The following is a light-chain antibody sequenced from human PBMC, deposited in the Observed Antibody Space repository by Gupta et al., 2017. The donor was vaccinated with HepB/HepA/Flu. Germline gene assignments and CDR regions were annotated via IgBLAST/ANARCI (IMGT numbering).Light chain of an antibody. V-gene: IGKV3-15*01. CDR1: QSVSSN. CDR2: GAS. J-gene: IGKJ4*02. Sequence: EIVMTQSPATLSVSPGERATLACRASQSVSSNLAWYQQKPGQAPRLLIYGASTRATGIPARFSGSGSGTEFTLTISSLQSEDFAVYNCQQDNDGPRLTFSGGTKVEIK. CDR3: QQDNDGPRLT.